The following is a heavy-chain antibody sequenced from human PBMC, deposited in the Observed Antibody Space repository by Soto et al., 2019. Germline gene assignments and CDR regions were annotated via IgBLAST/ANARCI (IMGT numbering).Heavy chain of an antibody. Sequence: PSETLSLTCTVSGGSISSYYWSWIRQPPGKGLEWIGYIYYSGSTNYNPSLKSRVTISVDTSKNQFSLKLSSVTAADTAVYYCARVSGSYSNFAYQGQGTLVPVSS. V-gene: IGHV4-59*01. CDR2: IYYSGST. J-gene: IGHJ4*02. D-gene: IGHD1-26*01. CDR1: GGSISSYY. CDR3: ARVSGSYSNFAY.